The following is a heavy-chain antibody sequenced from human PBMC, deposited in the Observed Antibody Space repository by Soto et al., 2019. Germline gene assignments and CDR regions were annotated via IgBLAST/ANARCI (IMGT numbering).Heavy chain of an antibody. Sequence: SETLSLTCTISGGSISSGDYYWSWIRQPPGKGLEWIGYIYYSGSTYYNPSLKSRVTISVDTSKNQFSLKLSSVTAADTAVYYCARQGQGMVRGAPYYFDYWGQGTLVTVSS. CDR2: IYYSGST. CDR3: ARQGQGMVRGAPYYFDY. D-gene: IGHD3-10*01. V-gene: IGHV4-30-4*01. J-gene: IGHJ4*02. CDR1: GGSISSGDYY.